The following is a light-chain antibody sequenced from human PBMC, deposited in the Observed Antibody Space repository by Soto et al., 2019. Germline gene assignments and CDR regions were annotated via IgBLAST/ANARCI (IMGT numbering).Light chain of an antibody. V-gene: IGKV3-15*01. CDR2: GAS. J-gene: IGKJ1*01. CDR1: QSMRSN. Sequence: EIVMTQSPATLSLSPGERATLSCRASQSMRSNLAWYQQKPGQAPRLLIYGASTRATGIPARISGSGSGTEFTLTISSLQSEDLAVYYCQQYSSWPPWTFGQGTRWIS. CDR3: QQYSSWPPWT.